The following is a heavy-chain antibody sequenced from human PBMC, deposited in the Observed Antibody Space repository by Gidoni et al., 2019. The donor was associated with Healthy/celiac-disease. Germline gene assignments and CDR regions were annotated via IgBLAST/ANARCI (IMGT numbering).Heavy chain of an antibody. Sequence: EVQLVASGGGLVQPGGSLKLSCAASGLTFSGSAMHGVRQASGKGLGWGGRIRRKANSYATAYGASVKGRFTISRDDSKNTAYLQMNSLKTEDTAVYYCTYSDGYNPFDYWGQGTLVTVSS. CDR1: GLTFSGSA. CDR2: IRRKANSYAT. J-gene: IGHJ4*02. CDR3: TYSDGYNPFDY. V-gene: IGHV3-73*02. D-gene: IGHD5-12*01.